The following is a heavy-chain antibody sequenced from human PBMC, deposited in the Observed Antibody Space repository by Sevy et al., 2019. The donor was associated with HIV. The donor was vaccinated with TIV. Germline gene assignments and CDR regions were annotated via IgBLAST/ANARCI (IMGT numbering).Heavy chain of an antibody. CDR3: ARLGAAAGPPYFDY. CDR1: GGSISSSSYY. V-gene: IGHV4-39*01. CDR2: IYYSGRT. D-gene: IGHD6-13*01. Sequence: SETLSLTCTVSGGSISSSSYYWGWIRQPPEKGLEWIGSIYYSGRTYYNPSLKSRVTISVDTSKNQFSLKMSSVTATDTAVYYCARLGAAAGPPYFDYWGQGTLVSVSS. J-gene: IGHJ4*02.